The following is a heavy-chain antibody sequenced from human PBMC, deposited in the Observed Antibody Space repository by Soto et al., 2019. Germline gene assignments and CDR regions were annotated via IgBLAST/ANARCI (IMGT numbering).Heavy chain of an antibody. V-gene: IGHV1-24*01. CDR1: GYTLTELS. D-gene: IGHD3-22*01. Sequence: ASVKVSCKVSGYTLTELSMHWVRQAPGKGLEWMGGFDPEDGETIYAQKFQGRVTMTEDTSTDTAYMELSNLRSEDTAVYYCASFRYYYDSSGSDAFDIWGQGTMVTVSS. CDR3: ASFRYYYDSSGSDAFDI. J-gene: IGHJ3*02. CDR2: FDPEDGET.